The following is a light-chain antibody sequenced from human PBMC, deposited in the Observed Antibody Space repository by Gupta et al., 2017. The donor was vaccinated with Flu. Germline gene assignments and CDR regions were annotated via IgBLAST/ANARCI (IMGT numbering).Light chain of an antibody. CDR3: GSDAGSNNFV. V-gene: IGLV2-8*01. CDR2: EVT. CDR1: RRDVGGYDC. Sequence: SVTISYTGARRDVGGYDCDCWYHPGPGNASILMVYEVTKRATRVPDRFSSSKSGTTASLTVSGRQDEDEADYYGGSDAGSNNFVFGSGTKVTVL. J-gene: IGLJ1*01.